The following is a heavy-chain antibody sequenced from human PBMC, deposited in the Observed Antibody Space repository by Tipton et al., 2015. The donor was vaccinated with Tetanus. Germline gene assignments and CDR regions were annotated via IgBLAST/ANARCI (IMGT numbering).Heavy chain of an antibody. CDR2: IIPALSTT. D-gene: IGHD2-15*01. CDR1: GGTFSNYA. V-gene: IGHV1-69*18. CDR3: VRPDRYCSGGSCYLALDY. J-gene: IGHJ4*02. Sequence: QVQLVQSGPEVKKPGSSVKVSCKASGGTFSNYAITWVRQAPGQGLELMGTIIPALSTTTYEQKFRGRITITADGSTSTAYMELSSLRSDDTAVYYCVRPDRYCSGGSCYLALDYWGQGTLITVSS.